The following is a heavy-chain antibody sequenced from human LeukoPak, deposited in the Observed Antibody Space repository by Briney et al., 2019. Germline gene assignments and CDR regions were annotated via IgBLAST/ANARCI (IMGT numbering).Heavy chain of an antibody. CDR2: IRYDGSEK. D-gene: IGHD3-10*01. CDR3: ARVRVSFLVY. Sequence: GGSLRLSCAASGFTFSNYGMHWVRQAPGKGLEWVAVIRYDGSEKDYADSVKGRFTVARDNSKNTVSLQTNSLSADDTAMYYCARVRVSFLVYWGQGALVTVSS. CDR1: GFTFSNYG. V-gene: IGHV3-33*01. J-gene: IGHJ4*02.